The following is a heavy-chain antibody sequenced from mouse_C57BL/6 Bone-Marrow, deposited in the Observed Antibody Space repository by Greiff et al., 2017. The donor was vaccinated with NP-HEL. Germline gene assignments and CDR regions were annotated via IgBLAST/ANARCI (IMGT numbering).Heavy chain of an antibody. CDR3: AGGGFDY. J-gene: IGHJ2*01. Sequence: VQGVESGPELVKPGASVKISCKASGYAFSSSWMNWVKQRPGTGLEWIGRIYPGDGDPNYNGKFKGKATLTADKSSSTAYMQLSSLTSEDSAVYYCAGGGFDYWGQGTTLTVSS. V-gene: IGHV1-82*01. CDR1: GYAFSSSW. CDR2: IYPGDGDP.